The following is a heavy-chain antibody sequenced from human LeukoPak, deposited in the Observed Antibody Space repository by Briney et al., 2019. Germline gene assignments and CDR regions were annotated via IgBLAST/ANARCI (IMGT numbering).Heavy chain of an antibody. CDR3: ARDFYVSGSGAFDI. D-gene: IGHD5-12*01. CDR1: GYSFSAYY. CDR2: INPNSGGT. Sequence: GASVTVSCKASGYSFSAYYVHWVRQAPGQGPEWLGWINPNSGGTNYAQKFQGRVTMTSDTSISTVYVELTRLRSDDTALYYCARDFYVSGSGAFDIWGQGTMVTVSS. J-gene: IGHJ3*02. V-gene: IGHV1-2*02.